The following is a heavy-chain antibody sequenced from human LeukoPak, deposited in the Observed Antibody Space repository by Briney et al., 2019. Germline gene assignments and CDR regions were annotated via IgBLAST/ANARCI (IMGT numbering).Heavy chain of an antibody. V-gene: IGHV4-39*01. CDR2: IYYSGST. J-gene: IGHJ3*02. Sequence: SETLSLTCTVSGGSISSSCYYWGGIRQPPGKGVEWMGSIYYSGSTYYNPSLKSRDTISVDSSKNQCSLKLSSVTAADTAVYYCARRTYYYGSGISSEAFDIWVQGTMVTVSS. CDR1: GGSISSSCYY. D-gene: IGHD3-10*01. CDR3: ARRTYYYGSGISSEAFDI.